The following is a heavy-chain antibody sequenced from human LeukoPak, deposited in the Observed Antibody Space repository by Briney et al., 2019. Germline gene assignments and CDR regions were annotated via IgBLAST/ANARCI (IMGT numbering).Heavy chain of an antibody. CDR3: AKEARMATMDFDY. V-gene: IGHV3-48*01. Sequence: GGSLRLSCAASGFTFSSYCMAWVRQAPGKGLEWVSYISGNSSTIYYADSVKGRFTISRDNSKNTLYLQMNSLRAEDTAVYYCAKEARMATMDFDYWGQGTLVTVSS. D-gene: IGHD5-24*01. CDR1: GFTFSSYC. CDR2: ISGNSSTI. J-gene: IGHJ4*02.